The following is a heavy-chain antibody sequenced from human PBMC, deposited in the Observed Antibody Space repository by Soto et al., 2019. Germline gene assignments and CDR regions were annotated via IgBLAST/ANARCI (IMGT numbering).Heavy chain of an antibody. J-gene: IGHJ6*04. CDR3: ARARYFDWLSALV. D-gene: IGHD3-9*01. Sequence: GGSLRLSCAASGFTVSSNYMSWVRQAPGKGLEWVSVIYSGGSTYYADSVKGRFTISRDNSKNTLYLQMNSLRAEDTDVYYCARARYFDWLSALVWGKGTTVTVSS. CDR2: IYSGGST. V-gene: IGHV3-66*01. CDR1: GFTVSSNY.